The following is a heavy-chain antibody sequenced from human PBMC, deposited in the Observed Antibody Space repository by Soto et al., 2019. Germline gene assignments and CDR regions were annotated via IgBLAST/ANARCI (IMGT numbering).Heavy chain of an antibody. V-gene: IGHV3-48*01. CDR2: ISSSSSTI. Sequence: GGSLRLSCAASGFTFSSYSMNWVRQAPGKGLEWVSYISSSSSTIYYADSVKGRFTISRDNAKNSLYLQMNSLRAEDTAVYYCARSPYYDYIWGSYRPDLTFDYWGQGTLVTVSS. CDR1: GFTFSSYS. CDR3: ARSPYYDYIWGSYRPDLTFDY. J-gene: IGHJ4*02. D-gene: IGHD3-16*02.